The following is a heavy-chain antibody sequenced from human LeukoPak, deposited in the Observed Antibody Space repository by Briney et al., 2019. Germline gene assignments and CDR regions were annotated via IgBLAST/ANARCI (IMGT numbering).Heavy chain of an antibody. Sequence: GASVKVSCKASGYTFTSYDINWVRQATGQGLEWMGCMNPNSGNTGYAQKFQGRVTMTRNTSISTAYMELSSLRSEDTAVYYCARDWHPPTSITMVRGVPAYWGQGTLVTVSS. CDR1: GYTFTSYD. CDR2: MNPNSGNT. V-gene: IGHV1-8*01. D-gene: IGHD3-10*01. J-gene: IGHJ4*02. CDR3: ARDWHPPTSITMVRGVPAY.